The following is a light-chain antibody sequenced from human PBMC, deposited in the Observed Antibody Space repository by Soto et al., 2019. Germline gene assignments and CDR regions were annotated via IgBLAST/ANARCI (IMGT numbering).Light chain of an antibody. CDR2: GAS. CDR1: QSVSATH. V-gene: IGKV3-20*01. CDR3: QHYGSSPLT. Sequence: IVLTQSPDTLSLSPGESATLSCRASQSVSATHLAWYQQRPGQAPRLLLYGASTRATGIPDRFSGSGSGTDFTLTISRVEPEDFAVFYCQHYGSSPLTFGGGTK. J-gene: IGKJ4*01.